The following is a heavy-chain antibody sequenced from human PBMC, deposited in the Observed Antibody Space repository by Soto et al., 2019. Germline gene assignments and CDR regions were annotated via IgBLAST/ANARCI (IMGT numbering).Heavy chain of an antibody. CDR1: GFTFSTNA. J-gene: IGHJ6*03. CDR2: ITTSGGNT. V-gene: IGHV3-23*01. D-gene: IGHD2-8*01. Sequence: EVQLLESGGGLVQPGGSLRLSCAASGFTFSTNAMSWVRQAPGKGLEWVSTITTSGGNTYYADSVQGRFTISRDNSKNTLYLQMNSLRAEDTAVYYCAGRDCTNGVCYTYYYYYIDVWGKGTTVTVSS. CDR3: AGRDCTNGVCYTYYYYYIDV.